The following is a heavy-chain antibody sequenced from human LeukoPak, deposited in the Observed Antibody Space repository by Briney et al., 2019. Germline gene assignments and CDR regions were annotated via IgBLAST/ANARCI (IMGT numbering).Heavy chain of an antibody. J-gene: IGHJ4*02. CDR1: GGSISSGSYY. D-gene: IGHD3-9*01. CDR2: MYTSGST. CDR3: ARDRLPLRYSDY. V-gene: IGHV4-61*02. Sequence: PSETVSLSCTVSGGSISSGSYYWSWIRQPAGKGLEWIGRMYTSGSTNYNPSLKSRVTISVDKSKNQFSLKLSSVTAADTAVYYCARDRLPLRYSDYWGQGTLVTVSS.